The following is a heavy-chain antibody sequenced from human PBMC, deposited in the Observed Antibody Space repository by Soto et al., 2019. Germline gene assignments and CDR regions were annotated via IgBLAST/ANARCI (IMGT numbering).Heavy chain of an antibody. Sequence: GGSLRLSCAASGFTFSSYAMSWVRQAPGKGLEWVSAISGSGGSTYYADSVKGRFTISRDNSKNTLYLQMNSLRAEDTAVYYCATCRCRSYCTNGVCYPYYFDYWGQGTLVTVSS. CDR1: GFTFSSYA. CDR2: ISGSGGST. V-gene: IGHV3-23*01. D-gene: IGHD2-8*01. J-gene: IGHJ4*02. CDR3: ATCRCRSYCTNGVCYPYYFDY.